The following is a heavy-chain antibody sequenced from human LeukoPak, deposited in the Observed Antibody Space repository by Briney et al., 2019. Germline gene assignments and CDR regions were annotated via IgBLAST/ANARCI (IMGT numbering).Heavy chain of an antibody. V-gene: IGHV4-30-4*08. D-gene: IGHD3-10*01. CDR3: ARADKEYYYGSGSYYFDY. CDR1: GGSISSGDYY. Sequence: PSETLSLTCTVSGGSISSGDYYWSWIRQPPGKGLEWIGYIYYSGSTYYNPSLKSRVTISVDTSKNQFSLKLSSVTAADTAVYYCARADKEYYYGSGSYYFDYWGQGTLVTVSS. CDR2: IYYSGST. J-gene: IGHJ4*02.